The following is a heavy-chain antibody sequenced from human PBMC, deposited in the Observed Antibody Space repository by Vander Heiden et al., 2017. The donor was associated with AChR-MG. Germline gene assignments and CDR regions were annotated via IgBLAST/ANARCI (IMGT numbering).Heavy chain of an antibody. J-gene: IGHJ3*02. CDR1: AFTFSSIR. CDR2: ISSSSSYI. Sequence: EVQLVESGGGLVKPGGSLRLSCAASAFTFSSIRMNWVRQAPGKGLEWVSSISSSSSYIYYADSVKGRFTISRDNAKNSLYLQMNSLGAEDTAVYYCARAGYCSGGSCYGHAFDIWGQGTMVTVSS. CDR3: ARAGYCSGGSCYGHAFDI. V-gene: IGHV3-21*01. D-gene: IGHD2-15*01.